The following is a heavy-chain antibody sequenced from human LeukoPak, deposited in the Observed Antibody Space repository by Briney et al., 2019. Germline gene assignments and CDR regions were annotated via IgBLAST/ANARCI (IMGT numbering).Heavy chain of an antibody. CDR3: AKAPAPYYYYYGMDV. J-gene: IGHJ6*02. Sequence: GGSLRLSCAASGFTFSSYVMNWVRQAPGKGLEWVSSISDNGVTRYYADSVRGRFTISRDNSDNTVYLQMNSLRAEDTAIYYCAKAPAPYYYYYGMDVWGQGTAVTVSS. V-gene: IGHV3-23*01. CDR1: GFTFSSYV. CDR2: ISDNGVTR.